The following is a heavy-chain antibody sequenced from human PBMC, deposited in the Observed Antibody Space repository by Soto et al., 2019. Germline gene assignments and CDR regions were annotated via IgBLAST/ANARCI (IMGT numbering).Heavy chain of an antibody. J-gene: IGHJ4*02. D-gene: IGHD3-3*01. Sequence: VQLVESGGGLVKPGGSLRLSCAASGFTFSNAWMSWVRQAPGKGLEWVGRIKSKTDGGTTDYAAPVKGRFTISRDDSKNTLYLQMNSLKTEDTAVYYCTTDGDVLRFLEWFGSPKPPDYWGQGTLVTVSS. CDR2: IKSKTDGGTT. V-gene: IGHV3-15*01. CDR1: GFTFSNAW. CDR3: TTDGDVLRFLEWFGSPKPPDY.